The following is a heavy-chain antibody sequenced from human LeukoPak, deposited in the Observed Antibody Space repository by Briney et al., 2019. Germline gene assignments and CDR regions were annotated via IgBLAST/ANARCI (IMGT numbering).Heavy chain of an antibody. D-gene: IGHD2-2*01. J-gene: IGHJ5*02. CDR2: INHSGST. Sequence: SETLPLTCAVYGGSFSGYCWSWIRQPPGKGLEWIGEINHSGSTNYNPSLKSRVTISVDTSKNQFSLKLSSVTAADTAVYYCARVVVVVPAAINWFDPWGQGTLVTVSS. CDR3: ARVVVVVPAAINWFDP. V-gene: IGHV4-34*01. CDR1: GGSFSGYC.